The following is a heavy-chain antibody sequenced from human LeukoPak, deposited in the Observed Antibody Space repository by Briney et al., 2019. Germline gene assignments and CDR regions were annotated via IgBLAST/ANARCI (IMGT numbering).Heavy chain of an antibody. D-gene: IGHD3-3*01. CDR1: GFTFSSYA. V-gene: IGHV3-30*01. J-gene: IGHJ4*02. Sequence: GRSLRLSCAASGFTFSSYAMHWVRQAPGKGLEWVAVISYDGSNKYYADSVKGRFTISRDNSRNTLYLQMNSLKAEDTAVYYCARDRFLEYLSSFDYWGQGALVTVSS. CDR3: ARDRFLEYLSSFDY. CDR2: ISYDGSNK.